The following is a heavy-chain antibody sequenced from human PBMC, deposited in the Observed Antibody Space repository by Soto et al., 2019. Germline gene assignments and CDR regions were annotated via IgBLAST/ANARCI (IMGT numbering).Heavy chain of an antibody. CDR3: ATGRGGLLY. J-gene: IGHJ4*02. V-gene: IGHV3-15*07. Sequence: EVQLVESGGDLAKPGGSLRLSCAVSGFTFSYAWMNWVRQAPGKGREWVGGIKSKTNGGTTDYAGPVKGRFTISRGNSRKMVFPQMNSPGTDDTAVYYRATGRGGLLYRGQGTRVTVSS. CDR1: GFTFSYAW. D-gene: IGHD3-10*01. CDR2: IKSKTNGGTT.